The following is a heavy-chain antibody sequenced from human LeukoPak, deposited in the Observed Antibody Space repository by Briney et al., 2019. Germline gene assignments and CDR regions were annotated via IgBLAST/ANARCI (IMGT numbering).Heavy chain of an antibody. CDR2: MDPNSGNT. CDR1: GYTFTSYD. J-gene: IGHJ5*02. D-gene: IGHD6-13*01. Sequence: ASVKVSCKASGYTFTSYDINWVRQATGQGLEWMGWMDPNSGNTGYAQKFQGRVTMTRNTSISTAYMELSSLRSEDTAVYYCASRYSSSYGYWFDPWGQGTLVTVSS. CDR3: ASRYSSSYGYWFDP. V-gene: IGHV1-8*01.